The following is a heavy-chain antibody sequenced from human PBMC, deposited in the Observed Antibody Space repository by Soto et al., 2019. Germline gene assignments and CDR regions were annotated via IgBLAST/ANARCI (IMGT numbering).Heavy chain of an antibody. Sequence: QVQLVESGGGVVQPGRSLRLSCAASGFTFSSYAMHWVRQAPGKGLEWVAVISYDGTNKYYADSVKGRFTISRDNSKNTLYLQMNSLRDEYTAVYYCAREIFVVAYCIRTSCPYMAFDPWGQGTRVTVSS. J-gene: IGHJ5*02. CDR3: AREIFVVAYCIRTSCPYMAFDP. V-gene: IGHV3-30-3*01. CDR2: ISYDGTNK. CDR1: GFTFSSYA. D-gene: IGHD2-2*01.